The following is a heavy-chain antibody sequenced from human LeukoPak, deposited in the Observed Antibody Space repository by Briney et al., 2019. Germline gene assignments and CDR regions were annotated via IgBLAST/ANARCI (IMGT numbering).Heavy chain of an antibody. Sequence: ASVKVSCKAFGYTFSGYCIHWVRQAPGQGLEWKGWINPNSGGTNYAQKFQGRVTMTRDTSTSTVYMELSSLKSEDTAVYYCARVRDGYNDAYDIWGQGTMVTVSS. CDR3: ARVRDGYNDAYDI. J-gene: IGHJ3*02. CDR1: GYTFSGYC. CDR2: INPNSGGT. D-gene: IGHD5-24*01. V-gene: IGHV1-2*02.